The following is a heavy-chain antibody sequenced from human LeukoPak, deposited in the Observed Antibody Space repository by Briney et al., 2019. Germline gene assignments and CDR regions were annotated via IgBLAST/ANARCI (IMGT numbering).Heavy chain of an antibody. D-gene: IGHD4-17*01. CDR3: ARDRGHDYGDRPVDY. Sequence: PSETLSLTCTVSGYSISSGYYWGWIRQPPGKGLEWIGSIYHSGSTYYNPSLKSRVTISVDTSKNHFSLKLSSVTAADTAVYYCARDRGHDYGDRPVDYWGQGTLVTVSS. CDR1: GYSISSGYY. V-gene: IGHV4-38-2*02. CDR2: IYHSGST. J-gene: IGHJ4*02.